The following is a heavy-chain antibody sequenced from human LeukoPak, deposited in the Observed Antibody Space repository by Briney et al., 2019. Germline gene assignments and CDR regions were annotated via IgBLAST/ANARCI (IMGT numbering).Heavy chain of an antibody. CDR3: ASEYYYGSGSYYTYDY. Sequence: GGSLRLSCAASGFTFSDYYMSWIRQAPGKGLEWVSYISSSGSTIYYADSVKGRFTISRDNAKNSLYLQMNSLRAEDTAVYYCASEYYYGSGSYYTYDYWGQGTLVTVSS. J-gene: IGHJ4*02. D-gene: IGHD3-10*01. CDR2: ISSSGSTI. V-gene: IGHV3-11*04. CDR1: GFTFSDYY.